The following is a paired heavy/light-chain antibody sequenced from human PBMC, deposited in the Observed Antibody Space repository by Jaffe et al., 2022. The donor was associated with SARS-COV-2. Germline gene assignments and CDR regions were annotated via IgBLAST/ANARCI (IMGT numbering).Light chain of an antibody. V-gene: IGKV1-39*01. Sequence: DIQMTQSPSSLSASVGDRVTITCRASQSISNYLNWFQQKPGKAPNLLIYAASSLQSGVPSRFSGSGSGTDFTLTISSLQPEDFVTYYCQQSYSTPHTFGGGTKVEIK. CDR2: AAS. J-gene: IGKJ4*01. CDR1: QSISNY. CDR3: QQSYSTPHT.
Heavy chain of an antibody. CDR2: IYSSGST. CDR3: AREFLGASGYSYRPGPLVPDF. Sequence: QVQLQESGPGLVKPSQTLSLTCTVSGGSINSGSYYWSWIRQPAGEGLEWIGHIYSSGSTNYNPSLKSRVTMSVDTSKNQFSLKLTSVTAADTAVYYCAREFLGASGYSYRPGPLVPDFWGQGTLVTVSS. V-gene: IGHV4-61*02. CDR1: GGSINSGSYY. D-gene: IGHD5-18*01. J-gene: IGHJ4*02.